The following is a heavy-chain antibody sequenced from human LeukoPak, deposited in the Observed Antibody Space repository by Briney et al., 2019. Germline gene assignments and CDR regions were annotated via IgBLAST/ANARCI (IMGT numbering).Heavy chain of an antibody. D-gene: IGHD6-13*01. Sequence: GGSLSLFCAASGFTFISYAMSWVRQAPGKGLEGVSGISGSGDTTKYADSVKGRFTISRDNSKNTLYLQMNSLRADDTAAYYCAKEGRVAADTGDHLDYWGQGNLVTVSS. CDR2: ISGSGDTT. J-gene: IGHJ4*02. V-gene: IGHV3-23*01. CDR1: GFTFISYA. CDR3: AKEGRVAADTGDHLDY.